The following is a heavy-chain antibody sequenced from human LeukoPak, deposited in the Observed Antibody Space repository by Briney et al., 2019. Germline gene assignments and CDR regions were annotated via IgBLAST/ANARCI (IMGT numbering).Heavy chain of an antibody. Sequence: PGGSLRLSCAASGFTFSSYSMNWVRQAPGKGLEWVSYISSSSSTIYYADSVKGRFTISRDNAKNSLYLQMNSLRAEDTAVYYCARGNRPDCSSTSCYDDAFDIWGQGTMVTVSS. CDR3: ARGNRPDCSSTSCYDDAFDI. D-gene: IGHD2-2*01. CDR1: GFTFSSYS. V-gene: IGHV3-48*04. J-gene: IGHJ3*02. CDR2: ISSSSSTI.